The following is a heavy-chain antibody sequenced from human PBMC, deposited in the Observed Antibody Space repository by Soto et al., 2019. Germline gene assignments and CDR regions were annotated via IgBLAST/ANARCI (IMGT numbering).Heavy chain of an antibody. CDR2: IYYSGST. Sequence: SETLSLTCSVSGGSISSSSYYWSWIRQPPGKGLEWIGSIYYSGSTYYNPSLKSRVTISVDTSKNQFSLKLSSVTAADTAVYYCARTYYDILTGYPLDTFLFDYWGQGTLVTVSS. CDR1: GGSISSSSYY. J-gene: IGHJ4*02. V-gene: IGHV4-39*01. D-gene: IGHD3-9*01. CDR3: ARTYYDILTGYPLDTFLFDY.